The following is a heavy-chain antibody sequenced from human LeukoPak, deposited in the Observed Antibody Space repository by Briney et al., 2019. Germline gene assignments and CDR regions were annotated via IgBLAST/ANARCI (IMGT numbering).Heavy chain of an antibody. V-gene: IGHV4-61*02. CDR3: ARDHCSGGSCYSFYDH. J-gene: IGHJ4*02. D-gene: IGHD2-15*01. CDR2: IYTSGST. Sequence: SSETLSLTCTVSGGSISSGGYYWSWIRQPAGKGLEWIGRIYTSGSTNYNPSLKSRVTMSVDTSKNQFSLKLSSVTAADTAVYYCARDHCSGGSCYSFYDHWGQGTLVTVSS. CDR1: GGSISSGGYY.